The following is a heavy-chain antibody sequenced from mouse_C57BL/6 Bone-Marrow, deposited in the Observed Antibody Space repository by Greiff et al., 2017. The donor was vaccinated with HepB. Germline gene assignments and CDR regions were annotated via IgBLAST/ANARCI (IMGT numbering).Heavy chain of an antibody. CDR1: GYTFTEYT. CDR3: ARHEGHYGYDGFDY. J-gene: IGHJ2*01. CDR2: FYPGSGSI. V-gene: IGHV1-62-2*01. Sequence: VHLVESGAELVKPGASVKLSCKASGYTFTEYTIHWVKQRSGQGLEWIGWFYPGSGSIKYNEKFKDKATLTADKSSSTGDMELSRLTSEDSAVYFCARHEGHYGYDGFDYWGQGTTLTVSS. D-gene: IGHD2-2*01.